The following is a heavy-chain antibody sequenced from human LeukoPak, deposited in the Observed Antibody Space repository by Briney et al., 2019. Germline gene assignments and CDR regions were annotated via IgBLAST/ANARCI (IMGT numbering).Heavy chain of an antibody. CDR2: ITSSSSYI. D-gene: IGHD3-22*01. CDR1: GFTFGRYS. CDR3: AKDRQSRGSLGFDY. J-gene: IGHJ4*02. V-gene: IGHV3-21*06. Sequence: GGSLRLSCAASGFTFGRYSMNWVRQAPGKGLEWVSSITSSSSYIYYADSVKGRFTISRDNVKNSLYLQMNSLRAEDTAVYYCAKDRQSRGSLGFDYWGQGALVIVSS.